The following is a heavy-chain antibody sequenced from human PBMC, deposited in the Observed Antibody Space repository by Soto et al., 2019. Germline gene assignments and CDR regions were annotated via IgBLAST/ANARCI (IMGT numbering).Heavy chain of an antibody. J-gene: IGHJ4*02. Sequence: SETLSLTCTVSGGSISSSSYYWGWIRQPPGKGLEWIGSIYYSGSTYYNPSLKSRVTISVATSKNQFSLKLSSVTAADTAVYYCARSRVYDILTGYYIEYFDYWGQGTLVTVSS. CDR1: GGSISSSSYY. CDR3: ARSRVYDILTGYYIEYFDY. D-gene: IGHD3-9*01. V-gene: IGHV4-39*01. CDR2: IYYSGST.